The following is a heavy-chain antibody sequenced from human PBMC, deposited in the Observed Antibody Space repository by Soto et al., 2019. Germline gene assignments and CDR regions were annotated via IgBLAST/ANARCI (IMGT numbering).Heavy chain of an antibody. CDR1: GFTFSSYA. J-gene: IGHJ4*02. Sequence: GGSLRLSCAAAGFTFSSYAMSWVRQAPGKGLEWVSGISWSSGSIGYADSVKGRFTISRDNAKNSLYLQMNSLRAEDTALYYCAKDISCSSTSCPQTCFDYWGQGTLVTVSS. V-gene: IGHV3-9*01. CDR3: AKDISCSSTSCPQTCFDY. CDR2: ISWSSGSI. D-gene: IGHD2-2*01.